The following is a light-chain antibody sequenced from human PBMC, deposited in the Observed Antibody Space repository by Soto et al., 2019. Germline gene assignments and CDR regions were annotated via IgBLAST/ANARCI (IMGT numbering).Light chain of an antibody. CDR1: HSVGSRF. CDR2: GAS. J-gene: IGKJ4*01. V-gene: IGKV3-20*01. Sequence: EIVLTQSPGTLSLSPGERATLSCSPSHSVGSRFLAWYQQKPGPAPRLLIYGASNRATGMPDRFSGSGSGTDFTLTISRLEPEDFAVYYCQQSGTSPPGAFGGGTKVDI. CDR3: QQSGTSPPGA.